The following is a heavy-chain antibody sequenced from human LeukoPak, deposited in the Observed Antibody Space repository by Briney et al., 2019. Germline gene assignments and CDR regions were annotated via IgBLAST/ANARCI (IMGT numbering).Heavy chain of an antibody. CDR1: GFTFSSYE. J-gene: IGHJ4*02. CDR2: ISSSGSTI. V-gene: IGHV3-48*03. D-gene: IGHD6-6*01. CDR3: ARDMSSSGEDY. Sequence: PGGSLRLSCAASGFTFSSYEMNWVRQAPGKGLEWVSKISSSGSTINYADSVKGRFTISRDNAKNTLYLQMNSLRAEDTAVYYCARDMSSSGEDYWGQGTLVTVSS.